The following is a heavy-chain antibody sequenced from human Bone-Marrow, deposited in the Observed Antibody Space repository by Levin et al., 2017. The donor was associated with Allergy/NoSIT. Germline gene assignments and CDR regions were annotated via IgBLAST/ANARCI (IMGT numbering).Heavy chain of an antibody. Sequence: SQTLSLPCSVSGGSISSSTYSWGWIRQPPGKGLEWIGNVYYTGSTHYNPSLKSRVTISADTSKNQFSLKLSSVTAADTAVYYCARAPYSGPARPYQSDYWGQGTLVTVSS. CDR1: GGSISSSTYS. J-gene: IGHJ4*02. D-gene: IGHD2-15*01. CDR3: ARAPYSGPARPYQSDY. V-gene: IGHV4-39*01. CDR2: VYYTGST.